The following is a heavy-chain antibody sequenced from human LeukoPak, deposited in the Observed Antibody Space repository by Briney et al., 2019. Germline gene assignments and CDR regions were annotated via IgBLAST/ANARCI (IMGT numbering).Heavy chain of an antibody. CDR1: GGSITQTNY. D-gene: IGHD2-2*01. J-gene: IGHJ4*02. CDR2: VNLQGST. Sequence: SETLSLTCGVSGGSITQTNYWTWVRQPPGKGLEWIGEVNLQGSTNYNPSLMGRVAISVDKSENHVSLQLTSVTAADTAVYYCATTADQLTPLGYWGQGTLVTVSS. V-gene: IGHV4-4*02. CDR3: ATTADQLTPLGY.